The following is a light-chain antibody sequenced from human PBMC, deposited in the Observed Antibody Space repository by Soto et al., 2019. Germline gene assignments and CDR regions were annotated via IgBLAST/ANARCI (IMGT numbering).Light chain of an antibody. CDR1: SSDVGGYNY. J-gene: IGLJ2*01. V-gene: IGLV2-8*01. CDR2: EVS. Sequence: QSVLTQPPSASGSPGQSLTISCTGTSSDVGGYNYVSWYQQHPGKAPKLMISEVSKRPSGVPDRFSGSKSGNTASLTVSGLQAEDEADYYCSSFAGNNNLVFGGGTKVTVL. CDR3: SSFAGNNNLV.